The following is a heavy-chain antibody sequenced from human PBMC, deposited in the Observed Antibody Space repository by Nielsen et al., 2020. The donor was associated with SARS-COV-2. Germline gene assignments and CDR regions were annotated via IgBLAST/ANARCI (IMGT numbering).Heavy chain of an antibody. CDR1: GGSISSYY. J-gene: IGHJ5*02. Sequence: SETLSLTCTVSGGSISSYYWSWIRQPPGKGLEWIGYIYYSGSTNYNPPLKSRVTISVDTSKNQFSLKLSSVTAADTAVYYCARDRLHPIPFDPWGQGTLVTVSS. CDR3: ARDRLHPIPFDP. D-gene: IGHD4-11*01. CDR2: IYYSGST. V-gene: IGHV4-59*12.